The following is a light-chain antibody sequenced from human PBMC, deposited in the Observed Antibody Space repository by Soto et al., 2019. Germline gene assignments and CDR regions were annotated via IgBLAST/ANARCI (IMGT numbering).Light chain of an antibody. CDR2: DVS. Sequence: VLTQSPGTLSLSPGESATLSCRASQTVSITYLTWYQQKPGQAPRLLIYDVSNRAAGIPARFSGSGSGTDFTLTISRLEPEDFAVYYCQQFSSYPLTFGGGTKVDI. J-gene: IGKJ4*01. CDR3: QQFSSYPLT. V-gene: IGKV3-20*01. CDR1: QTVSITY.